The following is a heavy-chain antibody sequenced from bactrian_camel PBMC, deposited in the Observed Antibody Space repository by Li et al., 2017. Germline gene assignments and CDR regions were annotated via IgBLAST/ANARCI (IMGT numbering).Heavy chain of an antibody. CDR2: IRTTGDRQ. J-gene: IGHJ4*01. D-gene: IGHD6*01. Sequence: VQLVESGGGLVQPGGTLRLSCAASGVMLSAYDMSWVRQIPGKGLEWVSTIRTTGDRQWYSGSVKGRFTISRDNAKGTLYLQMNSLKTEDTAVYYCATTIGGSWYFWAFSHWGQGTQVTVS. CDR1: GVMLSAYD. CDR3: ATTIGGSWYFWAFSH. V-gene: IGHV3S40*01.